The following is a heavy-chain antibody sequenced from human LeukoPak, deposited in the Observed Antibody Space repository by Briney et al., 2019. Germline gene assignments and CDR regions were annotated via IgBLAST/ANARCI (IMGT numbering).Heavy chain of an antibody. D-gene: IGHD1-7*01. Sequence: ASVKVSCKASGYTFTGYYMHWVRQAPGQGLEWMGIINPSGGSTSYAQKFQGRVTMTRDTSTSTVYMELSSLRSEDTAVYYCARANIKGTRLNWFDPWGQGTLVTVSS. CDR1: GYTFTGYY. V-gene: IGHV1-46*01. J-gene: IGHJ5*02. CDR3: ARANIKGTRLNWFDP. CDR2: INPSGGST.